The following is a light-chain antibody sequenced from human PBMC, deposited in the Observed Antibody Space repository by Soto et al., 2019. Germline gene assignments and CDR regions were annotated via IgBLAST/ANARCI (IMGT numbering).Light chain of an antibody. Sequence: QSVLTQPPSVSGAPGQRVTISCTGSSSNFGAGYEVHWYKQLPGTAPTLVIFNNLNRPSGVPERFSGSKSGTSASLVISGLQAEDEADYYYQSFDSSLRAYVFGSGTKLTVL. CDR3: QSFDSSLRAYV. J-gene: IGLJ1*01. CDR1: SSNFGAGYE. V-gene: IGLV1-40*01. CDR2: NNL.